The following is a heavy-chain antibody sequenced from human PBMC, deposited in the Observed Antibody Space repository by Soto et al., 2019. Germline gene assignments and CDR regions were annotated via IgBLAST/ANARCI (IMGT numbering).Heavy chain of an antibody. CDR2: ISAYNGNT. CDR3: ARDEDWNVPGDAFDI. CDR1: GYTFTSYG. V-gene: IGHV1-18*01. J-gene: IGHJ3*02. Sequence: ASVKVSCKASGYTFTSYGISWVRQAPGQGLEWMGWISAYNGNTNYAQKLQGRVTMTTDTSTSTAYMELRSLRSDDTAVYYCARDEDWNVPGDAFDIWGQGTMVTVSS. D-gene: IGHD1-1*01.